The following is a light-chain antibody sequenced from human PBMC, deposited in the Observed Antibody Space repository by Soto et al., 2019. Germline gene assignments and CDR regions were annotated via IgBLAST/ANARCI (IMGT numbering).Light chain of an antibody. J-gene: IGKJ1*01. Sequence: DIQMTQSPSTLSASIGDRVTITCRASQSISNWLAWLQQKPGKAPKVLIFDASNLGSGVPSRFSGSGSGTDFTLTISCLQSEDFATYYCQQYYSFPRTFGQGTKVDIK. CDR2: DAS. V-gene: IGKV1-5*01. CDR3: QQYYSFPRT. CDR1: QSISNW.